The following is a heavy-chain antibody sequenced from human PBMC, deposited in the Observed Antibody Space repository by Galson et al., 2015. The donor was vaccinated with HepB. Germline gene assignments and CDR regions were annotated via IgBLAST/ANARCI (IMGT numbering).Heavy chain of an antibody. CDR2: MNPNSGNT. CDR1: GYTFTSYD. D-gene: IGHD5-24*01. CDR3: ARFEMATTHFDY. Sequence: VKVSCKASGYTFTSYDINWVRQATGQGLEWMGWMNPNSGNTGYAQKVQGRVTMTRNTSISTAYMELSSLRSEDTAVYYCARFEMATTHFDYWGQGTLVTVSS. V-gene: IGHV1-8*01. J-gene: IGHJ4*02.